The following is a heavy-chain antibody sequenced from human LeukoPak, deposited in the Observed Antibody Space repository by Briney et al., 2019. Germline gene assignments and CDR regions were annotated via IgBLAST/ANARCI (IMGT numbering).Heavy chain of an antibody. CDR2: INHSGST. CDR3: ARTSIQLWFGSWNY. J-gene: IGHJ4*02. CDR1: GGSFSGYY. Sequence: SETLSLTCAVYGGSFSGYYWSWIRQPPGKGLEWIGEINHSGSTNYNPSLKSRVTISVDTSKNQFSLKLSSVTAADTAVYYCARTSIQLWFGSWNYWGQGTLVTVSS. D-gene: IGHD5-18*01. V-gene: IGHV4-34*01.